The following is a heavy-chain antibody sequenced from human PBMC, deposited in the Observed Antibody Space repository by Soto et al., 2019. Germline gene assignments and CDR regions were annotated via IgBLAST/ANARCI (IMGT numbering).Heavy chain of an antibody. CDR3: ARTTMIVVVITPHYFDY. J-gene: IGHJ4*02. D-gene: IGHD3-22*01. CDR2: ISAYNGNT. CDR1: GYTFTSYG. Sequence: QVQLVQSGAEVKKPGASVKVSCKASGYTFTSYGISWVRQAPGQGLEWMGWISAYNGNTNYAQKLQSRVTMTTDTSTSTAYMELRSLRSDDTAVYYCARTTMIVVVITPHYFDYWGQGTLVTVSS. V-gene: IGHV1-18*01.